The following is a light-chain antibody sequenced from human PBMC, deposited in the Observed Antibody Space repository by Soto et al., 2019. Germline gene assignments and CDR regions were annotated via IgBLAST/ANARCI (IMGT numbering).Light chain of an antibody. CDR2: DAS. Sequence: IGLTQSPATRSLSRVERASAGCMASQSINRHLAWYRQKPGQAPRLLIYDASNRATGIPARFSGSGSGTDFTLTISSLEPEDFAVYYCQQQSNWPLTFGGGTKVDI. CDR3: QQQSNWPLT. V-gene: IGKV3-11*01. CDR1: QSINRH. J-gene: IGKJ4*01.